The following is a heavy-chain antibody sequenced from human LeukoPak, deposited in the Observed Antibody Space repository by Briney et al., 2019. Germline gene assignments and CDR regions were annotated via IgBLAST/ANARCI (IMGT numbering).Heavy chain of an antibody. CDR3: ASRSMVRGVMGDY. CDR2: ISYDGSNK. D-gene: IGHD3-10*01. Sequence: PGGSLRLSCAASGFTFSSYAMHWARQAPGKGLEWVAVISYDGSNKYYADSMKGRFTISRDNSKNTLYLQMNSLRAEDTAVYYCASRSMVRGVMGDYWGQGTLVTVSS. J-gene: IGHJ4*02. V-gene: IGHV3-30*04. CDR1: GFTFSSYA.